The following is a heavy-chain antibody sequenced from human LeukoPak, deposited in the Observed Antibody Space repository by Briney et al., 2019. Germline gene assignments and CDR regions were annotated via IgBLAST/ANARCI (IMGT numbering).Heavy chain of an antibody. CDR1: GGSISSGSYY. CDR2: IYIHGTS. J-gene: IGHJ4*02. CDR3: ARGYWFYFDY. D-gene: IGHD2-8*02. V-gene: IGHV4-61*02. Sequence: SETLSLTCTVSGGSISSGSYYWSWIRQPAGKGLEWIGRIYIHGTSSYNPSLNSRVTISADTSKNQFSLKLYSVASADTAVYYCARGYWFYFDYWGQGTLVTVSS.